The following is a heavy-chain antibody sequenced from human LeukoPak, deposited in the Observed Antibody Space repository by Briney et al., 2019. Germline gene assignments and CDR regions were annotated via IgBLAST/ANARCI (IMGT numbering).Heavy chain of an antibody. CDR1: GFTFSSYA. D-gene: IGHD6-19*01. J-gene: IGHJ6*02. CDR3: ARVPFIAVAGYYYGMDV. CDR2: ISGSGGST. V-gene: IGHV3-23*01. Sequence: GSLRLSCAASGFTFSSYAMSWVRQAPGKGLEWVLAISGSGGSTYYADSVKGRFTISRDNSKNTLYLQMNSLRAEDTAVYYCARVPFIAVAGYYYGMDVWGQGTTVTVPS.